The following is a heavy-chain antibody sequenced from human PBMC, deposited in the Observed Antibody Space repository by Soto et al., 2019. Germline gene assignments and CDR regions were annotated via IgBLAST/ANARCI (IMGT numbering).Heavy chain of an antibody. CDR1: GFTFSNAW. CDR2: IKSKTNGGTT. J-gene: IGHJ4*02. CDR3: TTDDPINKN. V-gene: IGHV3-15*01. Sequence: GGSLRLSCASSGFTFSNAWMSWVRQAPGKGLEWVGRIKSKTNGGTTDYAAPVKSRFTISRDDSKNMLYLQMNGLKTEDTAVYYCTTDDPINKNWGQGTLVTSPQ.